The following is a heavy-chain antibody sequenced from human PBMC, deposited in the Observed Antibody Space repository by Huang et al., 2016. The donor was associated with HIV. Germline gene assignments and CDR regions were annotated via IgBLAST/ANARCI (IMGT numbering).Heavy chain of an antibody. D-gene: IGHD2-15*01. Sequence: QVQLVQSGAEVKKPGASVKVSCKASGYIFTTYYIHWVRQAPGQGLEWMGIINPRGGDTTYAQRFQGRVTMTRDTSTSTVYMELNRLRSDDTAVHYCAREALGYCSGGRCSYFDYWGQGTLVTVSS. V-gene: IGHV1-46*01. CDR3: AREALGYCSGGRCSYFDY. CDR1: GYIFTTYY. CDR2: INPRGGDT. J-gene: IGHJ4*02.